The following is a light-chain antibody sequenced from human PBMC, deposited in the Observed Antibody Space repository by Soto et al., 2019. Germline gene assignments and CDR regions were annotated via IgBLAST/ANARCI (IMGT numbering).Light chain of an antibody. CDR2: DVT. CDR1: INDVGGYNY. CDR3: CSYAGSPYV. J-gene: IGLJ1*01. Sequence: QSVLTQPRSVSGSPGQSVTISCTGTINDVGGYNYVSWYQQHPGKAPKLMIYDVTKRPSGVPDRFSGSKSGNTASLTISGLQTEDEADYYCCSYAGSPYVFGTGTKLTVL. V-gene: IGLV2-11*01.